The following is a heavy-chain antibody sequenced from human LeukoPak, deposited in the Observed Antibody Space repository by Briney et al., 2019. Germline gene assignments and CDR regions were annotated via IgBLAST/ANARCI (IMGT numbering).Heavy chain of an antibody. CDR3: AKESRLIWFGESDY. V-gene: IGHV3-23*01. D-gene: IGHD3-10*01. CDR2: ISGSGGST. Sequence: PGGSLRLSCAASGFTFSSYATSWVRQAPGKGLEWVSGISGSGGSTHYADSVKGRFTISRDNSKNTLYLQMNSLRDEDTAVYYCAKESRLIWFGESDYWGQGTLVTVSS. J-gene: IGHJ4*02. CDR1: GFTFSSYA.